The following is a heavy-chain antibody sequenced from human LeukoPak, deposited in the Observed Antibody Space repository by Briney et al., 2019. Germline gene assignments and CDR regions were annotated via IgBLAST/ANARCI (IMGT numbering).Heavy chain of an antibody. CDR2: ISSSSYFI. CDR1: GFTFSTYT. Sequence: PGGSLRLSCAASGFTFSTYTMNWVRQAPGKGLEWVSSISSSSYFIYYADSVRGRFTISRDNAKNSLYLQMNSLRVEDTAVYYCVRYYTSQSWYFDLWGRGTLVTVSS. V-gene: IGHV3-21*01. CDR3: VRYYTSQSWYFDL. J-gene: IGHJ2*01. D-gene: IGHD3-10*01.